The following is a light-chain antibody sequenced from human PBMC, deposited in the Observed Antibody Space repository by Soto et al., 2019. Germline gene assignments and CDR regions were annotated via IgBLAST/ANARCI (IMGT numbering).Light chain of an antibody. J-gene: IGKJ2*01. Sequence: DIQMTQFPSSLSASVGDRVTITCRASQSISSYLNWYQQKPGEPPKLLIYAASSLQSGVPSRFSGSGSGTEFTLTISSLQPEDIAAYYCQQSYTIAYTFGQGTKLEIK. CDR1: QSISSY. V-gene: IGKV1-39*01. CDR2: AAS. CDR3: QQSYTIAYT.